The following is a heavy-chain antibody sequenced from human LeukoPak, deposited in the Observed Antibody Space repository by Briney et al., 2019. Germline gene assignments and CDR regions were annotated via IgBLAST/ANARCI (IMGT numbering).Heavy chain of an antibody. CDR2: IIPIFGTA. CDR1: GGTFISYA. D-gene: IGHD2-15*01. V-gene: IGHV1-69*13. Sequence: GASVKVSCKASGGTFISYAISWVRQAPGQGLEWMGGIIPIFGTANYAQKFQGRVTITADESTSTAYMELSSLRSEDTAVYYCARDLGYCSGGSCSNYYYYYGMDVWGQGTAVTVSS. CDR3: ARDLGYCSGGSCSNYYYYYGMDV. J-gene: IGHJ6*02.